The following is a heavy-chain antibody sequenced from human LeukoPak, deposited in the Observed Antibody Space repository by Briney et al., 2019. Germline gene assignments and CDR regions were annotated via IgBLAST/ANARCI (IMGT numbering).Heavy chain of an antibody. V-gene: IGHV4-30-2*01. J-gene: IGHJ6*02. CDR3: ARGPGSPYYYYYYGTDV. D-gene: IGHD1-14*01. Sequence: ASETLSLTCAVSGGSISSGGYSWSWIRQPPGKGLEWIGYIYHSGSTYYNPSLKSRVTISVDRSKNQFSLKLSSVTAADTAVYYCARGPGSPYYYYYYGTDVWGQGTTVTVSS. CDR2: IYHSGST. CDR1: GGSISSGGYS.